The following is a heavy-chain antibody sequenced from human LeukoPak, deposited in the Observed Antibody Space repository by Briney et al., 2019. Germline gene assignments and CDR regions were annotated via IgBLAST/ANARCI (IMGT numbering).Heavy chain of an antibody. D-gene: IGHD3-22*01. Sequence: ASVKVSCKASGYTFTSYYMHWVRQAPGQGLEWMGIINPSGGSTSYAQKFQGRVTMTRDMSTSTVYMELSSLRSEDTAVYYCAREKRIVVVTRSWAFDIWGQGTMVTVSS. CDR3: AREKRIVVVTRSWAFDI. CDR1: GYTFTSYY. V-gene: IGHV1-46*01. CDR2: INPSGGST. J-gene: IGHJ3*02.